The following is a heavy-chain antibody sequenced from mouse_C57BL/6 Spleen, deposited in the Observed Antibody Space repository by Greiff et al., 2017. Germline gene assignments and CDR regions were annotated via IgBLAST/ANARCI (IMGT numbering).Heavy chain of an antibody. Sequence: QVQLQQPGAELVKPGASVKVSCKASGYTFTSYWMHWVKQRPGQGLEWIGRIHPSDSDTNYNQKFKGKATFTVDTSYSTAYMQLSSLTSEDSAVYYCAICSNYLYAMDYWGQGTSVTVSS. CDR2: IHPSDSDT. CDR1: GYTFTSYW. D-gene: IGHD2-5*01. V-gene: IGHV1-74*01. J-gene: IGHJ4*01. CDR3: AICSNYLYAMDY.